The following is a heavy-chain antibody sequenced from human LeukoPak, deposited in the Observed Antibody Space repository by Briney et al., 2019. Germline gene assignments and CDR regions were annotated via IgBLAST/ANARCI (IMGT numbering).Heavy chain of an antibody. CDR2: INPNSGGT. Sequence: GASVKASCTASGYTFTGYYMHWVRQAPGQGLEWMGWINPNSGGTNYAQKFQGRVTMTRDTSISTAYMELSRLRSDDTAVYYCARTAAAGTSQFYMRPFDPWGQGTLVTVSS. J-gene: IGHJ5*02. CDR3: ARTAAAGTSQFYMRPFDP. CDR1: GYTFTGYY. V-gene: IGHV1-2*02. D-gene: IGHD6-13*01.